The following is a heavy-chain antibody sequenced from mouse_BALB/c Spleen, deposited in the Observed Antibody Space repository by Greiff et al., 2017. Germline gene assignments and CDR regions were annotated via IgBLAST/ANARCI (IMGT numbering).Heavy chain of an antibody. CDR1: GYSITSDYA. D-gene: IGHD2-10*01. Sequence: EVQLVESGPGLVKPSQSLSLTCTVTGYSITSDYAWNWIRQFPGNKLEWMGYISYSGSTSYNPSLKSRISITRDTSKNQFFLQLNSVTTEDTATYYCARGGTYYGNSWFAYWGQGTLVTVSA. V-gene: IGHV3-2*02. CDR2: ISYSGST. J-gene: IGHJ3*01. CDR3: ARGGTYYGNSWFAY.